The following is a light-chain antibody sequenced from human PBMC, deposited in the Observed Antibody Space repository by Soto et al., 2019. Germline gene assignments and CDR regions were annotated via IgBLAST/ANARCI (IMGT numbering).Light chain of an antibody. Sequence: DLQMTQSPSTLSASVGDRVTITCRASHDLGKWLAWYQQKPGKAPKLLVYDASNLHDAVPSRFSGSGSGTHFTLTISGLQPDDFGTYYCQQYGDSYSFGQGTAVDI. CDR3: QQYGDSYS. CDR1: HDLGKW. J-gene: IGKJ2*01. CDR2: DAS. V-gene: IGKV1-5*01.